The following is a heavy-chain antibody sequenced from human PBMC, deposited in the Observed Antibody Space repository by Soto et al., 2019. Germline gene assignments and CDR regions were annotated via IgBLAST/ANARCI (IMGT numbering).Heavy chain of an antibody. V-gene: IGHV1-18*01. D-gene: IGHD3-10*01. CDR3: AREGWLGELLY. CDR1: GYTFSSYG. J-gene: IGHJ4*02. Sequence: VQLVQSGNVVQKPGSSVKVSCKTSGYTFSSYGIIWVRQAPGQGLEWMGWISGYNGNADHAQRFRGRVNMTTDTSTTTVFMELRDLISDDSALYFCAREGWLGELLYWGQGSLVTVS. CDR2: ISGYNGNA.